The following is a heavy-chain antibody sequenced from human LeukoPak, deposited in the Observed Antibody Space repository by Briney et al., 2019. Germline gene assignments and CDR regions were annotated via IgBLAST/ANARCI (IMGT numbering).Heavy chain of an antibody. CDR1: GFTVSSNY. Sequence: GGSLRLSCAASGFTVSSNYMSWVRQAPGKGLVWVSRISSDGGSTNYADSVKGRFTISRDNAKNTLYLQMNSLRAEDTAVYYCASGNSGYPSHWGQGTLVTVSS. CDR3: ASGNSGYPSH. V-gene: IGHV3-74*01. CDR2: ISSDGGST. J-gene: IGHJ4*02. D-gene: IGHD3-22*01.